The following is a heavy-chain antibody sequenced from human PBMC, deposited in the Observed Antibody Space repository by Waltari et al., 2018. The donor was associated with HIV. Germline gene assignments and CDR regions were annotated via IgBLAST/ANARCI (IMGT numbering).Heavy chain of an antibody. CDR1: GGSFSGYY. Sequence: QVQLQQWGAGLLKPSETLSLTCAVYGGSFSGYYWSWIRQPPGKGLEWIGEINHSGSTNYIPALKSRVTISVDTSKNQFSLKLSSVTAADTAVYYCASRIPDFDWLPLIWYWGQGTLVTVSS. D-gene: IGHD3-9*01. J-gene: IGHJ4*02. CDR2: INHSGST. V-gene: IGHV4-34*01. CDR3: ASRIPDFDWLPLIWY.